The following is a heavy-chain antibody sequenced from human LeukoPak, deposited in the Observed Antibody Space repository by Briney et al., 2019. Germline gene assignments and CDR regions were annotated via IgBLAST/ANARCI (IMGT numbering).Heavy chain of an antibody. J-gene: IGHJ4*02. CDR3: ARDSSSWYYFDY. Sequence: GGSLRLSCAASGFTFSSYAMSWVRQAPGKGLEWVSAISGSGGSTYYADSVKGRFTISRDNSKNTLYLQMNSLRAEDTAVYYCARDSSSWYYFDYWGQGTLVTVSS. CDR2: ISGSGGST. V-gene: IGHV3-23*01. CDR1: GFTFSSYA. D-gene: IGHD6-13*01.